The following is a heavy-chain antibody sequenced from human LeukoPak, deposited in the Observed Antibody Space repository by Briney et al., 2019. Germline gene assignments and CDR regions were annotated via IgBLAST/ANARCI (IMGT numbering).Heavy chain of an antibody. CDR3: ARDLRFLEWLPPFDP. V-gene: IGHV1-18*01. Sequence: SVKVSCKASGYTFTSYGISWVRQAPGQGLEWMGWISAYNGNTNYAQKLQGRVTMTTDTSTSTAYMELRSLRSDDTAVYYCARDLRFLEWLPPFDPWGQGTLVTVSS. D-gene: IGHD3-3*01. J-gene: IGHJ5*02. CDR2: ISAYNGNT. CDR1: GYTFTSYG.